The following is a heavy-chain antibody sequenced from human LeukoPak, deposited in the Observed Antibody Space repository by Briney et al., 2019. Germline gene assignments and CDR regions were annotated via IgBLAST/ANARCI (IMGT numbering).Heavy chain of an antibody. CDR1: GGSISSYY. Sequence: PSETLSFTCTVSGGSISSYYWSWIRQPPGKGLEWIGYIYYSGSTNYNPSLKSRVTISVDTSKNQFSLKLSSVTAADTAAYYCARGGYDSSGYSFAWGQGTLVTVSS. D-gene: IGHD3-22*01. CDR2: IYYSGST. CDR3: ARGGYDSSGYSFA. V-gene: IGHV4-59*08. J-gene: IGHJ5*02.